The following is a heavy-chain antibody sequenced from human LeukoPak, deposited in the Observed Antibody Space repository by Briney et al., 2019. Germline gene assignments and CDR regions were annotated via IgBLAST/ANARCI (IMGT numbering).Heavy chain of an antibody. D-gene: IGHD5-12*01. J-gene: IGHJ4*02. CDR3: ARASGYLKDY. Sequence: GGSLRLSCAASGFTFSSFAMNWVRQAPGKGLEWVSTMSGDATSTYYADSVKGRFTISRDNSKNTLYLQMNSLRAEDTAVYYCARASGYLKDYWGQGTLVTVSS. CDR2: MSGDATST. V-gene: IGHV3-23*01. CDR1: GFTFSSFA.